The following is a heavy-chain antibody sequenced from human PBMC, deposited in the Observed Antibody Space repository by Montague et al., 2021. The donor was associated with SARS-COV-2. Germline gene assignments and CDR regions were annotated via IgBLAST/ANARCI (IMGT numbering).Heavy chain of an antibody. Sequence: SLRLSCAASGFTVSSNYMSWVRQAPGKGLEWVSVIYSGGSTYYADSVMGRFTISRDNSKNTLYLQMNSLRAEDTAVYYCARGFPVVTAIPADDYLGQGTLVAVSS. J-gene: IGHJ4*02. CDR1: GFTVSSNY. CDR2: IYSGGST. V-gene: IGHV3-66*01. D-gene: IGHD2-21*02. CDR3: ARGFPVVTAIPADDY.